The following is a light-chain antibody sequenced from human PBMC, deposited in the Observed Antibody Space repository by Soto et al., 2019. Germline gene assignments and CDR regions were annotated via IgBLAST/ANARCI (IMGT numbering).Light chain of an antibody. V-gene: IGLV2-14*01. CDR3: SSYTSSSTLVV. CDR2: DVR. J-gene: IGLJ2*01. Sequence: QSALTQPASVSGSPGQSITISCTGTSSDVGGYNYVSWYQQHPGKAPKLMIYDVRNRPSGVSNRFSGSKSGHTASLTISGLQAEDEADYYCSSYTSSSTLVVFGGGTKLTVL. CDR1: SSDVGGYNY.